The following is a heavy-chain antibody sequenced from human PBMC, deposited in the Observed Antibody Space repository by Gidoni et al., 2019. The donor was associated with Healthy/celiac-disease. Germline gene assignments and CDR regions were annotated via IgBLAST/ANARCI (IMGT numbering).Heavy chain of an antibody. CDR3: TTGGSYTQYSSSWFYYYYYYMDV. CDR1: GFTFSNAW. CDR2: IKSKTDGGTT. Sequence: EVQLVESGGGLVKPGGSLRLSCAASGFTFSNAWMSWVCQAPGKGREWVGRIKSKTDGGTTDYAAPVKGRFTISRDDSKNTLYLQMNSLKTEDTAVYYCTTGGSYTQYSSSWFYYYYYYMDVWGKGTTVTVSS. V-gene: IGHV3-15*01. D-gene: IGHD6-13*01. J-gene: IGHJ6*03.